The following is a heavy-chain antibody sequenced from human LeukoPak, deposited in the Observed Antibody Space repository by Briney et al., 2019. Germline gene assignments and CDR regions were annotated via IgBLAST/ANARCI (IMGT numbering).Heavy chain of an antibody. V-gene: IGHV3-7*03. D-gene: IGHD3-16*01. CDR2: INQNGNVN. Sequence: GGSLRLSCAASGFTFSSYWMNWARQAPGEGLEWVASINQNGNVNYYVDSVKGRFTISRGNAKNSLYLQMSNLRAEDTAVYFCARGGGLDVWGQGATVTVSS. CDR3: ARGGGLDV. CDR1: GFTFSSYW. J-gene: IGHJ6*02.